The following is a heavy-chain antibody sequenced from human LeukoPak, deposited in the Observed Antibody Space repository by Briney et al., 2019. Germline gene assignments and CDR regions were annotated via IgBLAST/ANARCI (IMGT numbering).Heavy chain of an antibody. D-gene: IGHD3-22*01. CDR3: ISYYDSSGYYYPTDY. V-gene: IGHV3-73*01. CDR2: IRNKANSNAT. Sequence: GGSLRLSCAASGFTFSGSTMHGVRQASGKGREWVGRIRNKANSNATANAASVKDRFTISRDDSQNTAYLQMNSLKTDDTAVYYCISYYDSSGYYYPTDYWGQGTLVTVSS. J-gene: IGHJ4*02. CDR1: GFTFSGST.